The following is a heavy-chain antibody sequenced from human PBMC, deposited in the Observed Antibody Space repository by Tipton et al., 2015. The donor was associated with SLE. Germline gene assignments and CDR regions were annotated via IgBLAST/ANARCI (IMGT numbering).Heavy chain of an antibody. J-gene: IGHJ3*02. D-gene: IGHD6-13*01. CDR3: ARPIDYSSSWTDAFDI. Sequence: TLSLTCTVSGYSISRGFYWGWIRQPPGKGLEWIGSIYHSGSTYYNPPLKRRVTISVDTSKNQFSLKLSSVTAADTAVYYCARPIDYSSSWTDAFDIWGQGTMVTVAS. V-gene: IGHV4-38-2*02. CDR2: IYHSGST. CDR1: GYSISRGFY.